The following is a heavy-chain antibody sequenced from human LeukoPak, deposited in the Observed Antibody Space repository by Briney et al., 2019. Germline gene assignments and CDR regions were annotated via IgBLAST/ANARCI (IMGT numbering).Heavy chain of an antibody. CDR3: ASRRDSSGYERH. CDR1: GGSISSYY. D-gene: IGHD3-22*01. V-gene: IGHV4-59*12. Sequence: PSETLSLTCTVSGGSISSYYWSWIRQPPGKGLEWIGYIYYSGSTNYNPSLKSRVTISVDTSKNQFSLKLSSVTAADTAVYYCASRRDSSGYERHWGQGTLVTVSS. CDR2: IYYSGST. J-gene: IGHJ4*02.